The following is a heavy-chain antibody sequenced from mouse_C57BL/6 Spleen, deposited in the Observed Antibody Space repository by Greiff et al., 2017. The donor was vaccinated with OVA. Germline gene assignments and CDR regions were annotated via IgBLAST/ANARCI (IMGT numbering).Heavy chain of an antibody. CDR3: TRHGYSDY. J-gene: IGHJ2*01. CDR2: IDPETGGT. D-gene: IGHD1-1*01. V-gene: IGHV1-15*01. CDR1: GYTFTDYE. Sequence: QVHVKQSGAELVRPGASVTLSCKASGYTFTDYEMHWVKQTPVHGLEWIGAIDPETGGTAYNQKFKGKAILTADKSSSTAYMELRSLTSEDSAVYYCTRHGYSDYWGQGTTLTVSS.